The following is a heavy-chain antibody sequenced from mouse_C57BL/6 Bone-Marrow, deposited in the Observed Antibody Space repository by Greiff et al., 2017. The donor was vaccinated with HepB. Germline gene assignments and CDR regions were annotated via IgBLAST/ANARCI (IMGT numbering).Heavy chain of an antibody. CDR1: GFTFSDYY. J-gene: IGHJ1*03. CDR3: ARDWGWYFDV. Sequence: EVKLMESEGGLVQPGRSMKLSCTASGFTFSDYYMAWVRQVPEKGLEWVANINYDGSSTYYLDSLKSRFIISRDNAKNILYLQMSSLKSEDTATYYCARDWGWYFDVWGTGTTVTVSS. CDR2: INYDGSST. V-gene: IGHV5-16*01.